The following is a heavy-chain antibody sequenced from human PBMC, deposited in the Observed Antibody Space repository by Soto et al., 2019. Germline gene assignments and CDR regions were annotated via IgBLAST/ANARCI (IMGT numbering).Heavy chain of an antibody. J-gene: IGHJ4*02. CDR1: GGSINSGGYY. V-gene: IGHV4-31*03. Sequence: QVQLQESGPGLVKPSQTLSLTCTVSGGSINSGGYYWTWIRQHPGKGLEWIGNNNDSGSTYYNPSLSSRVTMSVDTSKNQFSLKLSSVTAADTAVYYCAILLGRRSSWYFDYWGQGTLGTVSS. CDR3: AILLGRRSSWYFDY. D-gene: IGHD6-13*01. CDR2: NNDSGST.